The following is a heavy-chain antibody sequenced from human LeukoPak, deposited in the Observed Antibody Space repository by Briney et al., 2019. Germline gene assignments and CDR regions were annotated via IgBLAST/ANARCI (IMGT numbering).Heavy chain of an antibody. CDR3: TTPLAYSSGWPHAFDI. CDR1: GFTFSNYW. Sequence: GGSLRLSCAASGFTFSNYWMNWVRQAPGKGLEWVGRIKSKTDGGTTDYAAPVKGRFTISRDDSKNTLYLQMNSLKTEDTAVYYCTTPLAYSSGWPHAFDIWGQGTMVTVSS. J-gene: IGHJ3*02. V-gene: IGHV3-15*01. D-gene: IGHD6-19*01. CDR2: IKSKTDGGTT.